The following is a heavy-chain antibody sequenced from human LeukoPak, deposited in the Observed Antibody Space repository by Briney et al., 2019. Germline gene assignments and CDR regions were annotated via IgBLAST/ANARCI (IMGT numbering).Heavy chain of an antibody. V-gene: IGHV3-30*04. Sequence: PGGSLRLSCAASGFTFSSYAMHWVRQAPGKGLEWVAVISYDGSNKYYADSVKGRFTISRDNSKNTLYLQMNSLRAEDTAVYYCARDSYAAGSFDYWGQGTLVTVPS. D-gene: IGHD6-13*01. CDR3: ARDSYAAGSFDY. J-gene: IGHJ4*02. CDR1: GFTFSSYA. CDR2: ISYDGSNK.